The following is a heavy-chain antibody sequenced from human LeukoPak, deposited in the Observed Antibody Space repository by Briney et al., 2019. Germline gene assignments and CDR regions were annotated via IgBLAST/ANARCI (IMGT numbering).Heavy chain of an antibody. CDR1: GYTFTSYG. V-gene: IGHV1-2*02. Sequence: ASVKVSCKASGYTFTSYGISWVRQAPGQGLEWMGWINPNSGGTNYAQKFQGRVTMTRDTSISTAYMELSRLRSDDTAVYYCARVLVDSSGWDHFDYWGQGTLVTVSS. D-gene: IGHD6-19*01. CDR2: INPNSGGT. CDR3: ARVLVDSSGWDHFDY. J-gene: IGHJ4*02.